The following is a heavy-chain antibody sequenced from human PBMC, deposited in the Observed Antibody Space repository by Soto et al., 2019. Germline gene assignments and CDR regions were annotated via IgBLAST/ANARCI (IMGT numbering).Heavy chain of an antibody. Sequence: GGSLRLSCAASEFTFSSYAMHWVRQAPGKGLEWVAVISYDGSNKYYADSVKGRFTISRDNSKNTLYLQMNSLRAEDTAVYYCARGSEPVEEDCSGGSCYKQTLDYWGQGNLVTVSS. CDR2: ISYDGSNK. D-gene: IGHD2-15*01. V-gene: IGHV3-30-3*01. CDR1: EFTFSSYA. J-gene: IGHJ4*02. CDR3: ARGSEPVEEDCSGGSCYKQTLDY.